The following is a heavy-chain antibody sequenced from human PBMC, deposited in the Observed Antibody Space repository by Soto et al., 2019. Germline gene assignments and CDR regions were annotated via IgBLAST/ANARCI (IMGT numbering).Heavy chain of an antibody. CDR2: IYWNDDK. V-gene: IGHV2-5*01. J-gene: IGHJ5*02. CDR3: AHLFYYCCRDHRDLHSFRTRGSSDP. D-gene: IGHD3-10*01. Sequence: SGPTLVNPTQTLTLTCTFSGFSLSTSGVGVGWIRQPPGKALEWLALIYWNDDKRYSPSLKSRLTITKDTSKNQVVLTMTNMDLVDTATYYWAHLFYYCCRDHRDLHSFRTRGSSDP. CDR1: GFSLSTSGVG.